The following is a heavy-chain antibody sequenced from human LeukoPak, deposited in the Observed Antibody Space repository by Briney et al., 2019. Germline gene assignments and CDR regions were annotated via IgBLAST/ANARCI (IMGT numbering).Heavy chain of an antibody. CDR2: ISSSSSYI. V-gene: IGHV3-21*01. CDR1: GFTFSSYS. J-gene: IGHJ4*02. D-gene: IGHD6-19*01. Sequence: PGGSLRLSCAASGFTFSSYSMNWVRQAPGKGLEWVSSISSSSSYIYYADSVKGRFTISRDNAKNSLYLQMNSLRAEDTAVYYCATTIGIIAVAGTYFDYWGQGTLVTVSS. CDR3: ATTIGIIAVAGTYFDY.